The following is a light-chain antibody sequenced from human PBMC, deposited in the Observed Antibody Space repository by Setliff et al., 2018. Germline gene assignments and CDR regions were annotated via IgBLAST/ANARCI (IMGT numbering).Light chain of an antibody. CDR1: SSDIGAYNS. Sequence: ALAQPASVSGSPGQSITISCSGTSSDIGAYNSVSWYQQHPGKAPRVIIYEVSDRPSGVSNRFSGSKSDNTASLTISGLQAEDEADYYCCSHASSSPEVFGTGTKGTV. CDR2: EVS. J-gene: IGLJ1*01. V-gene: IGLV2-14*01. CDR3: CSHASSSPEV.